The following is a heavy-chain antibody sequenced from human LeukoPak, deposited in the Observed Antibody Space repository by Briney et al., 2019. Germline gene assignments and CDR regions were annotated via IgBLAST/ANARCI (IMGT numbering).Heavy chain of an antibody. CDR1: GFTFSSYS. CDR2: VGSGGSTK. Sequence: GGSLRLSCAASGFTFSSYSMNWVRQAPGKGLEWVSYVGSGGSTKSYADSVKGRFTISRDNARNSLYLQMNSLRVEDTAVYYCAREGYSTSSSFDYWGQGTLVTVSS. D-gene: IGHD6-6*01. V-gene: IGHV3-48*01. J-gene: IGHJ4*02. CDR3: AREGYSTSSSFDY.